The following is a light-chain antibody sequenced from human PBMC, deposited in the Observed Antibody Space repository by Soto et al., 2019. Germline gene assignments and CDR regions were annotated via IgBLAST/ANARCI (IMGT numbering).Light chain of an antibody. CDR3: QQYRSWPRT. J-gene: IGKJ1*01. V-gene: IGKV3-15*01. Sequence: EIVMTQSPATLSVSPRERATLSCRASQRISSNLAWYQQKPGPAPRLLIYGAYTRATDMPGTFSGRGSGTEFTLTITSLRPEEVRVYYCQQYRSWPRTFGQGTKV. CDR1: QRISSN. CDR2: GAY.